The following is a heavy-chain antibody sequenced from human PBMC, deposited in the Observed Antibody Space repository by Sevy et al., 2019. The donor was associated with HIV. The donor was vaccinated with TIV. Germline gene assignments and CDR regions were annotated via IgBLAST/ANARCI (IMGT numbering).Heavy chain of an antibody. D-gene: IGHD2-2*01. CDR1: GFTFSSYW. CDR2: IKQDGSEK. J-gene: IGHJ6*03. CDR3: ARNPLDCSSTSCYGVHYYYYYMDV. V-gene: IGHV3-7*03. Sequence: GGSLRLSCAASGFTFSSYWMSWVRQPPGKGLEWVANIKQDGSEKYYVDSVKGRFTISRDNAKNSLYLQMNSLRAEDTAVYYCARNPLDCSSTSCYGVHYYYYYMDVWGKGTTVTVSS.